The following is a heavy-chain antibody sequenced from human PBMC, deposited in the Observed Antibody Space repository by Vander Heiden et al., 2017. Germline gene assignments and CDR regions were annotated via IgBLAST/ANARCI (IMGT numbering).Heavy chain of an antibody. J-gene: IGHJ4*02. CDR1: GFPFSSYA. Sequence: EVQLLESGGGLVQPGGSLRLSCAASGFPFSSYAMSWVRQAPGKGLEWVSAISGSGGTTYYADSVKGRFTISRDNSKSTLYLQMNSLRAEDTAVYYCAKKDYYDSSGPPRYWGQGTLVTVSS. CDR2: ISGSGGTT. CDR3: AKKDYYDSSGPPRY. D-gene: IGHD3-22*01. V-gene: IGHV3-23*01.